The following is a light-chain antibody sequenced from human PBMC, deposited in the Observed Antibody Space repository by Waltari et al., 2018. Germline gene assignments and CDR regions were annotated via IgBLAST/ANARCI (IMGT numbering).Light chain of an antibody. CDR3: IQGTHWPRT. V-gene: IGKV2-30*02. CDR1: QSLVHSDGNTY. J-gene: IGKJ1*01. Sequence: VVMTQSPLSLPVTLGQPASISCKSSQSLVHSDGNTYLNWFQQRPGQSPKRLFYTVSDRDSGVPDRFSGSGSGTDFTLKISRVEAEDVGVYYCIQGTHWPRTFGQGTKVEIK. CDR2: TVS.